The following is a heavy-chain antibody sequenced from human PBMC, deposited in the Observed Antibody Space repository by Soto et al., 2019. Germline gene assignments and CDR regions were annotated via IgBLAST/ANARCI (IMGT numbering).Heavy chain of an antibody. CDR1: GFTFSSYS. D-gene: IGHD6-19*01. CDR3: ARVRGAVAGTETDQSYYGMDV. CDR2: ISSSSSYI. J-gene: IGHJ6*02. V-gene: IGHV3-21*01. Sequence: GESLKISCAASGFTFSSYSMNWVRQAPGKGLEWVSSISSSSSYIYYADSVKGRFTISRDNAKNSLDLQMNSLRAEDTAVYYCARVRGAVAGTETDQSYYGMDVWGQGTTVTVSS.